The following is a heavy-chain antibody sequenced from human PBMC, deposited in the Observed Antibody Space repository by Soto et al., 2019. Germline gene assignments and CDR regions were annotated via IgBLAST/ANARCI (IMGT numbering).Heavy chain of an antibody. CDR1: GGSISSYY. D-gene: IGHD2-21*02. CDR2: IYYSGST. Sequence: QVQLQESGPGLVKPSETLSLTCTVSGGSISSYYWSWIRQPPGKGLEWIGYIYYSGSTNYNPSLKSRVTISVDTSKNQFSLKLSSVTAADTAVYYCARTGLNYYYMDVWGKGTTVTVSS. CDR3: ARTGLNYYYMDV. V-gene: IGHV4-59*08. J-gene: IGHJ6*03.